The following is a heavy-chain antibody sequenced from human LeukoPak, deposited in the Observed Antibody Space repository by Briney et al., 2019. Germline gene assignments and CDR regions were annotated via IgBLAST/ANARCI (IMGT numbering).Heavy chain of an antibody. V-gene: IGHV1-46*01. CDR3: ARSGSYNWFDP. J-gene: IGHJ5*02. CDR2: INPSGGSP. D-gene: IGHD1-26*01. Sequence: ASVKVSCKASGYTFTTYYIHWVRQAPGQGLEWLGIINPSGGSPTYAQKFQGRVTMTRDTSTSTVYMELSSLRSDDTAVYYCARSGSYNWFDPWGQGTLVTVSS. CDR1: GYTFTTYY.